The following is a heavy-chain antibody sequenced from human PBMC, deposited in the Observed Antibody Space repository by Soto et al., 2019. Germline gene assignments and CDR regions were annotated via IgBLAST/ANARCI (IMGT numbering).Heavy chain of an antibody. V-gene: IGHV3-11*05. CDR1: GFTFSDYY. D-gene: IGHD5-12*01. CDR3: ATLPGYSGYALSMAEIDY. CDR2: ISSSSSYT. Sequence: QVQLVESGGGLVKPGGSLRLSCAASGFTFSDYYMSWIRQAPGKGLEWVSYISSSSSYTNYADSVKGRFTISRDNAKNSLYLQMSSLRAEDTAVYYCATLPGYSGYALSMAEIDYWGQGTLVTVSS. J-gene: IGHJ4*02.